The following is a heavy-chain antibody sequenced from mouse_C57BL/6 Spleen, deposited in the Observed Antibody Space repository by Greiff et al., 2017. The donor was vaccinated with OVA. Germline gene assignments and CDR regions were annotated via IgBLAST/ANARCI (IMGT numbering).Heavy chain of an antibody. J-gene: IGHJ2*01. CDR1: GYSITSGYY. CDR2: ISYDGSN. Sequence: VQLKESGPGLVKPSQSLSLTCSVTGYSITSGYYWNWIRQFPGNKLEWMGYISYDGSNNYNPSLKNRISITRDTSKNQFFLKLNSVTTEDTATYYCAREGDRSFDYWGQGTTLTVSS. V-gene: IGHV3-6*01. CDR3: AREGDRSFDY. D-gene: IGHD3-3*01.